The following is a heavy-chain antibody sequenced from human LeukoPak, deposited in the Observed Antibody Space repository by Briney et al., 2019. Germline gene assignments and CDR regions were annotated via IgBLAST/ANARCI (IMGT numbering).Heavy chain of an antibody. J-gene: IGHJ4*02. CDR2: INPNNGGT. CDR3: AKLEQTFDFHY. D-gene: IGHD3-3*02. Sequence: ASVKVSCKASGYTFTDYYMHWVRQAPGQGLEWMGWINPNNGGTNYAQKFQGRVTMTRDTSISTAYMELSRLKSDDTAVYYCAKLEQTFDFHYWGQGTLVTVSS. CDR1: GYTFTDYY. V-gene: IGHV1-2*02.